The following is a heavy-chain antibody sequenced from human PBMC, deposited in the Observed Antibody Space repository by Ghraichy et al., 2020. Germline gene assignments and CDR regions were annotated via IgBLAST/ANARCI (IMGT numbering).Heavy chain of an antibody. D-gene: IGHD5/OR15-5a*01. CDR1: GFTFSSYA. J-gene: IGHJ4*02. Sequence: GGSLRLSCAASGFTFSSYATSWVRQAPGKGLEWVSAFSGSGGSTYYADSVKGRFTISRDNSKNTLYLQMNSLRAEDTAVYYCAKFRSKIIGAVDYWGQGTLVTVSS. CDR2: FSGSGGST. V-gene: IGHV3-23*01. CDR3: AKFRSKIIGAVDY.